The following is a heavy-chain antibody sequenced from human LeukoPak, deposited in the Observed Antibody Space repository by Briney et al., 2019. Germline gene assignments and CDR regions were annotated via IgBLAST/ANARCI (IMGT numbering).Heavy chain of an antibody. Sequence: GGSLRLSCAASGFTFTSYSMSWVRQAPGKGLEWVSGTSDLGDYTYYADSVKGRFTISRDNSKNTLYLQMNSLRAEDTALYFCAKKAQYNGNYPLDYWGQGTLVTVSS. D-gene: IGHD1-26*01. CDR1: GFTFTSYS. CDR2: TSDLGDYT. J-gene: IGHJ4*02. CDR3: AKKAQYNGNYPLDY. V-gene: IGHV3-23*01.